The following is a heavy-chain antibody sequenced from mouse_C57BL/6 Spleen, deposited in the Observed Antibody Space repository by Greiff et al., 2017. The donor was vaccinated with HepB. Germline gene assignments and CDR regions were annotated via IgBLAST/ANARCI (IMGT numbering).Heavy chain of an antibody. V-gene: IGHV1-69*01. Sequence: VQLQQPGAELVMPGASVKLSCKASGYTFTSYWMHWVKQRPGQGLEWIGEIDPSDSYTNYNQKFKGKSTLTVDKSSSTAYMQLSSLTSEDSAVYYCAAASAFAYWGQGTLVTVSA. CDR2: IDPSDSYT. D-gene: IGHD3-2*02. CDR3: AAASAFAY. J-gene: IGHJ3*01. CDR1: GYTFTSYW.